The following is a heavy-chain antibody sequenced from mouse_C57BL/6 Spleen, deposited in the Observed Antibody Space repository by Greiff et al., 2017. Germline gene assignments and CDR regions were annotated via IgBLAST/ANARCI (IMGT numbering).Heavy chain of an antibody. Sequence: VKLQQPGAELVKPGASVKLSCKASGYTFTSYWMHWVKQRPGQGLEWIGMIHPNSGSTNYNEKFKSKATLTVDKSSSTAYMQLSSLTSEDSAVYYCAREGIYYYGSSPFAYWGQGTLVTVSA. CDR3: AREGIYYYGSSPFAY. J-gene: IGHJ3*01. CDR2: IHPNSGST. D-gene: IGHD1-1*01. V-gene: IGHV1-64*01. CDR1: GYTFTSYW.